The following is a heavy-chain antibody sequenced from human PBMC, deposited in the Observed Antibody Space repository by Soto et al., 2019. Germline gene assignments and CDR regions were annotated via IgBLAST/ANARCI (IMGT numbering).Heavy chain of an antibody. J-gene: IGHJ4*02. CDR2: ISAYNGNT. Sequence: QVQLVQSGAEVKKPGASVKVSCKASGYTFTSYGISWVRQAPGQGLEWMGWISAYNGNTNYAQKLRGRVTMTTDTSTSTAYMELRSLRSDDTAVYYCARDPLTVTKEGHFDYWGQGTLVTVSS. D-gene: IGHD4-17*01. V-gene: IGHV1-18*01. CDR1: GYTFTSYG. CDR3: ARDPLTVTKEGHFDY.